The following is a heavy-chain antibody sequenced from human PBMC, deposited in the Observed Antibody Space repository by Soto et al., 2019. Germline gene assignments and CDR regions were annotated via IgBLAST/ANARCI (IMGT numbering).Heavy chain of an antibody. V-gene: IGHV3-7*01. CDR2: IKQDGSEK. J-gene: IGHJ4*02. Sequence: PGGSLRLSCAASGFTFSSYWMNWVRQAPGKGLEWVANIKQDGSEKSYVGSVKGRFTVSRDNAKNSLYLQMNSLRAEDTAVYYCARVRGGYYFDYWGQGTLVTVSS. CDR1: GFTFSSYW. D-gene: IGHD3-22*01. CDR3: ARVRGGYYFDY.